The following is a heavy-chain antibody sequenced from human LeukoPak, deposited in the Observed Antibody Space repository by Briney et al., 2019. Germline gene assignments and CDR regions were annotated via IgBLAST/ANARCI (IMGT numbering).Heavy chain of an antibody. CDR3: AREEVWGVGSDY. CDR2: INHSGST. Sequence: SETLSLTCAVYGGSFSGYYWSWIRQPPGKGLEWIGEINHSGSTNYNPSLKSRVTISVDTSKNQFSLKLSSVTAADTAVYYCAREEVWGVGSDYWGQGTLVTVSS. CDR1: GGSFSGYY. J-gene: IGHJ4*02. D-gene: IGHD3-10*01. V-gene: IGHV4-34*01.